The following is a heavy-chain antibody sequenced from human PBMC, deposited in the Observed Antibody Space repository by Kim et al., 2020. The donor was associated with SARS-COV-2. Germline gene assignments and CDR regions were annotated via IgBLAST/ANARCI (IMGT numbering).Heavy chain of an antibody. D-gene: IGHD2-15*01. Sequence: SVKVSCKASGDTFSSYAIVWIRQAPGQGLEWMGGVLPSSGSAVSAQNYQGRVSISADESTSTVYMELNSLRFEDTAVYFCARDASYGGFDFWGQGTLVTVSS. J-gene: IGHJ4*02. CDR1: GDTFSSYA. V-gene: IGHV1-69*13. CDR2: VLPSSGSA. CDR3: ARDASYGGFDF.